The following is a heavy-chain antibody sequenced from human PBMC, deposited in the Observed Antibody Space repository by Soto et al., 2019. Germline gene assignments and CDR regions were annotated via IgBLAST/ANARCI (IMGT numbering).Heavy chain of an antibody. D-gene: IGHD1-1*01. CDR3: ARGVSNYRVRIIDY. J-gene: IGHJ4*01. CDR2: IYYSGST. CDR1: GGSISSSSYY. V-gene: IGHV4-39*01. Sequence: SETLSLTCTVSGGSISSSSYYWGWIRQPPGKGLEWIGSIYYSGSTYYNPSLKSRVTISVDTSKNQFSLKLSSVTAADTAVYYCARGVSNYRVRIIDYWGHGTLVTVSS.